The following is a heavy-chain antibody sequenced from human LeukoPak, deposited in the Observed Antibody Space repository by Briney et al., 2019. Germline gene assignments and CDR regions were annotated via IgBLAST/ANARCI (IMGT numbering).Heavy chain of an antibody. CDR3: MVGRGGIVPAAISFDY. V-gene: IGHV1-2*04. Sequence: ASVKVSCKASGYTFTGYYMHWVRQAPGQGLEWMGWINPNSGGTNYAQKFQGWVTMTRDTSISIAYMELSRLRSDDTAVYYCMVGRGGIVPAAISFDYWGQGTLVTVS. CDR2: INPNSGGT. D-gene: IGHD2-2*01. CDR1: GYTFTGYY. J-gene: IGHJ4*02.